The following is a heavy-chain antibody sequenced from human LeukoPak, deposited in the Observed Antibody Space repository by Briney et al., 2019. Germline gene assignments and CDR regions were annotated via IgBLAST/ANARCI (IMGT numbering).Heavy chain of an antibody. V-gene: IGHV3-21*01. D-gene: IGHD3-10*01. Sequence: GGSLRLSCAASGFTFSSYSMNWVRQAPGKGLEWVSSISSSSSYIYYADSVKGRFTISRDNAKNSLYLQMNSLRAEDTAVYYCARDRETGGSGSYSVRDAFDIWGQGTMVTVSS. CDR3: ARDRETGGSGSYSVRDAFDI. J-gene: IGHJ3*02. CDR1: GFTFSSYS. CDR2: ISSSSSYI.